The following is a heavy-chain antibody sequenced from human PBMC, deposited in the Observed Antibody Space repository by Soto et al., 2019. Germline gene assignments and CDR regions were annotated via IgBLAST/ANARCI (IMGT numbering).Heavy chain of an antibody. V-gene: IGHV3-23*01. Sequence: GGSLRLSCAASGFTFSSYAMSWVRQAPGKGLEWVSAISGSGGSTYYADSVKGRFTISRDNSKNTLYLQMNSLRAEDTAVYYCAKDPYYGDYRGEFDYWGQGTLVTVSS. CDR3: AKDPYYGDYRGEFDY. J-gene: IGHJ4*02. D-gene: IGHD4-17*01. CDR1: GFTFSSYA. CDR2: ISGSGGST.